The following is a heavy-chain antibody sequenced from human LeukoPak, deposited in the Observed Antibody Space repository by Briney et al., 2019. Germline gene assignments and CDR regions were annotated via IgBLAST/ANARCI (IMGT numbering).Heavy chain of an antibody. CDR2: INHSGST. Sequence: SETLSLTCAVYGGSFSGYYWSWIRQPPGKGLEWIGEINHSGSTNYNPSLKSRVTISVDTSKNQFSLKLSSVTAADTAVYYCARGLGSYYYGSGSYYLSWGQGTLVTVSS. J-gene: IGHJ5*02. CDR1: GGSFSGYY. D-gene: IGHD3-10*01. CDR3: ARGLGSYYYGSGSYYLS. V-gene: IGHV4-34*01.